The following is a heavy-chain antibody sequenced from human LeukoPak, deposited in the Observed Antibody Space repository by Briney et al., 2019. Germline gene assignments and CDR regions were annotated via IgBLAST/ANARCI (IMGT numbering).Heavy chain of an antibody. Sequence: GGSLRLSCAASGLTFSDHWMSWVRQAPGKGLEWVANIKQDGSEKYYVDSVRGRFTISRDNAKNSLFLQMNSLRVEDTAVYHCASPYFDYWSSYNGYWGQGIPVTVSS. V-gene: IGHV3-7*01. CDR2: IKQDGSEK. J-gene: IGHJ4*02. CDR1: GLTFSDHW. D-gene: IGHD3-3*01. CDR3: ASPYFDYWSSYNGY.